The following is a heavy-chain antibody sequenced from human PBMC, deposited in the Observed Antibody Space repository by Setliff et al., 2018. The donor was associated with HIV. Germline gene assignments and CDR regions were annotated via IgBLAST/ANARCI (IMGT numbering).Heavy chain of an antibody. Sequence: SETLSLTCTVSGGSIGGYYWSWIRPPPGTGLEWLGCIYSGGSTNYNPSLESLVTISLDTSKNQFSLRLTSVTAADTAVYYCARVRSYGSAYDAFDVWGPGTMVTVSS. CDR1: GGSIGGYY. D-gene: IGHD3-10*01. CDR3: ARVRSYGSAYDAFDV. V-gene: IGHV4-4*08. CDR2: IYSGGST. J-gene: IGHJ3*01.